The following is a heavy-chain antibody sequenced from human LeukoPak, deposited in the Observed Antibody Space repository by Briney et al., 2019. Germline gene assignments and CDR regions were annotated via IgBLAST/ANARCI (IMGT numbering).Heavy chain of an antibody. CDR2: MNPNSGNT. Sequence: GASVKVSCKASGYTFTSYDINWVRQATGQGLEWMGWMNPNSGNTGYAQKFQGRVTITRNTSISTAYMELSRLRSDDTAVYYCARPTDYYDSSYLDYWGQGTLVTVSS. D-gene: IGHD3-22*01. J-gene: IGHJ4*02. V-gene: IGHV1-8*03. CDR1: GYTFTSYD. CDR3: ARPTDYYDSSYLDY.